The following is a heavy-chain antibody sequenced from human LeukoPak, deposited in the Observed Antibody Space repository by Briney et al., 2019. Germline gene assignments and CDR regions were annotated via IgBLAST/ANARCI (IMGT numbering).Heavy chain of an antibody. V-gene: IGHV5-51*01. CDR2: IYPGDSDT. D-gene: IGHD2-15*01. CDR1: GYSFTSYW. CDR3: ASSLVVVAATPPYYYGMDV. Sequence: PGESLKTSCKGSGYSFTSYWIGWVRQMPGKGVGWVGIIYPGDSDTRYSPSFQVQVTISADKSISTAYLQWSSLKASDTAMYYCASSLVVVAATPPYYYGMDVWGQGTTVTVSS. J-gene: IGHJ6*02.